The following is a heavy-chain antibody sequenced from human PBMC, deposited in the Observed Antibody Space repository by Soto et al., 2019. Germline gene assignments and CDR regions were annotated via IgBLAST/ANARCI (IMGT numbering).Heavy chain of an antibody. CDR1: GYTFTSYY. CDR3: ARAGVEVLRYFDWLLTSEADAFDI. V-gene: IGHV1-46*01. D-gene: IGHD3-9*01. CDR2: INPSGGST. J-gene: IGHJ3*02. Sequence: GASVKVSCKASGYTFTSYYMHWVRQAPGQGLEGMGIINPSGGSTSYAQKFQGRVTMTRDTSTSTVYMELSSLRSEDTAVYYCARAGVEVLRYFDWLLTSEADAFDIWGQGTMATVS.